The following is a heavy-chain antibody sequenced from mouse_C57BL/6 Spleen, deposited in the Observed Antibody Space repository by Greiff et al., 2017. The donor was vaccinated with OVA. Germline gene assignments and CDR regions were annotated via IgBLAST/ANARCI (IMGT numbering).Heavy chain of an antibody. CDR3: ATHSYCSSYDYAMDY. Sequence: QVQLKESGPELVKPGASVKISCKASGYSFTSYYIHWVKQRPGQGLEWIGWIYPGSGNTKYNEKFKGKATLTADTSYSTAYMQLSSLTSEDSAVYYCATHSYCSSYDYAMDYWGQGTSVTVSS. V-gene: IGHV1-66*01. D-gene: IGHD1-1*01. CDR1: GYSFTSYY. CDR2: IYPGSGNT. J-gene: IGHJ4*01.